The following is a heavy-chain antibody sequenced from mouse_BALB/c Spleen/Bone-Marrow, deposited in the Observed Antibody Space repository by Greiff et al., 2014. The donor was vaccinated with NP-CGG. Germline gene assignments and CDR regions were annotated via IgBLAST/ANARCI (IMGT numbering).Heavy chain of an antibody. CDR1: GFNIKDTY. CDR3: ASYYYGSSSFAY. J-gene: IGHJ3*01. CDR2: IDPANGNT. D-gene: IGHD1-1*01. Sequence: EVQLVESGAELVKPGASVKLSCTASGFNIKDTYMHWVKQSPEQGLEWIGRIDPANGNTKYDPKFQGKATITADTSSNTAYLQLSSLTSEDTAVYYCASYYYGSSSFAYWGQGTLVTVSA. V-gene: IGHV14-3*02.